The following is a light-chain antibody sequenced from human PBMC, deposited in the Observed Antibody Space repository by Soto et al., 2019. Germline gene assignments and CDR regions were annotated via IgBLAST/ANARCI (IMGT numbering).Light chain of an antibody. CDR3: QPYGSSPPPMYT. CDR2: GAS. Sequence: EIVLTQSPGTLSLSPGERATLSCRASQSVSSSYLAWYQQKPGQAPRLLIYGASSRATGIPDRFSGSGSGTDFTLTISRLEPEDFAVYYCQPYGSSPPPMYTFGQGTKLEIQ. J-gene: IGKJ2*01. CDR1: QSVSSSY. V-gene: IGKV3-20*01.